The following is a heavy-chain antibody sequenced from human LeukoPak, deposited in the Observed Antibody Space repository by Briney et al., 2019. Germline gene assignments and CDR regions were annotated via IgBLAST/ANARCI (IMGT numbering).Heavy chain of an antibody. V-gene: IGHV1-18*01. Sequence: ASVKVSCKASGYTFTSYGISWVRQAPGQGLEWMGWISAYNGNTNYAQKLQGRVTMTTDTSTSTAYMELRSLRSDDTAVYYCARVEVVVAVPYYYYYGMDVWGQGTTVTVSS. CDR2: ISAYNGNT. CDR1: GYTFTSYG. J-gene: IGHJ6*02. D-gene: IGHD2-15*01. CDR3: ARVEVVVAVPYYYYYGMDV.